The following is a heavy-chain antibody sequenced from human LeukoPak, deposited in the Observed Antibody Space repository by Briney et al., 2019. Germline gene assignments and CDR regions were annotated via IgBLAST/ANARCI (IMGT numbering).Heavy chain of an antibody. CDR2: ISAYNGNT. J-gene: IGHJ4*02. Sequence: ASVKVSCKASGGTFISYAISWVRQAPGQGLEWMGWISAYNGNTNYAQKLQGRVTMTTDTSTSTAYMELRSLRSDDTAVYYCARLAKCSTSCYTDFFDYWGQGTLVTVSS. CDR1: GGTFISYA. CDR3: ARLAKCSTSCYTDFFDY. D-gene: IGHD2-2*02. V-gene: IGHV1-18*01.